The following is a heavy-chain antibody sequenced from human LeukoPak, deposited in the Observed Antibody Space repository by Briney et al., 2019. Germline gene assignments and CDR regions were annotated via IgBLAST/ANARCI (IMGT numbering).Heavy chain of an antibody. D-gene: IGHD1-26*01. Sequence: GGSLRLSCAASGFTFSSYGMHWVRQAPGKGLEWVAFIQFDGSNKRYADSVEGRSTISRDNSKNTLYLQMNSLRAEDTAVYYCAKDLVVGATAFDMWGQGTMVTVSS. CDR3: AKDLVVGATAFDM. V-gene: IGHV3-30*02. CDR1: GFTFSSYG. CDR2: IQFDGSNK. J-gene: IGHJ3*02.